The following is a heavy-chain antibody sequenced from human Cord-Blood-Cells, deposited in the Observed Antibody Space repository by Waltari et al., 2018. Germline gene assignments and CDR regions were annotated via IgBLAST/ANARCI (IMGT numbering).Heavy chain of an antibody. Sequence: QVQLQESGPGLVKPSQTLSLTCTVSGGSISSGGYYWSWIRPHPGKGLEWIGYIYYSGSTYSNPALKSRVTISVDTSKNQFSLKLSSVTAADTAVYYCARVFEVGAPYTYAFDIWGQGTMVTVSS. CDR3: ARVFEVGAPYTYAFDI. V-gene: IGHV4-31*03. CDR2: IYYSGST. J-gene: IGHJ3*02. D-gene: IGHD1-26*01. CDR1: GGSISSGGYY.